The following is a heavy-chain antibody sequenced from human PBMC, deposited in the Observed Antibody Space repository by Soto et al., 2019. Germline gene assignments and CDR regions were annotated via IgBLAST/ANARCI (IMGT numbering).Heavy chain of an antibody. Sequence: ASLKVSCKASGYTFTSYYMHWVRQAPGQGLEWMGIINPSGGSTSYAQKFQGRVTMTRDTSTSTVYMELSSLRSEDTAVYYCARQRAFETYYDFWSGYPIDYWGQGTLVTVSS. CDR3: ARQRAFETYYDFWSGYPIDY. CDR2: INPSGGST. V-gene: IGHV1-46*01. J-gene: IGHJ4*02. D-gene: IGHD3-3*01. CDR1: GYTFTSYY.